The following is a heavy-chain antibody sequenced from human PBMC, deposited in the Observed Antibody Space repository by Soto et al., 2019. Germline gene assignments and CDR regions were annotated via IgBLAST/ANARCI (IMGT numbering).Heavy chain of an antibody. CDR3: ARETGAYYYGMDV. J-gene: IGHJ6*02. V-gene: IGHV1-69*13. D-gene: IGHD3-10*01. CDR2: TIPIFGTA. Sequence: SVKVSCKASGGTFSSYAISWVRQAPGQGLEWMGGTIPIFGTANYAQKFQGRVTITADESTSTAYMELSSLRSEDTAVYYCARETGAYYYGMDVWGQGTTVTVSS. CDR1: GGTFSSYA.